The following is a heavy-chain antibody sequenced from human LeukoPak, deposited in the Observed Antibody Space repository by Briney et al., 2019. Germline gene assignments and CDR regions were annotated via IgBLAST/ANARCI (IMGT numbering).Heavy chain of an antibody. D-gene: IGHD3-10*01. CDR2: INWNGGST. V-gene: IGHV3-20*04. Sequence: GGSLRLSCAASGFTFDDYGMSWVRQAPGKGLEWVSGINWNGGSTGYADSVKGRFTISRDNAKNFLYLQMNSLRAEDTALYYCARRRVTLVRGVDITSYYFDYWGQGTLVIVSS. CDR3: ARRRVTLVRGVDITSYYFDY. CDR1: GFTFDDYG. J-gene: IGHJ4*02.